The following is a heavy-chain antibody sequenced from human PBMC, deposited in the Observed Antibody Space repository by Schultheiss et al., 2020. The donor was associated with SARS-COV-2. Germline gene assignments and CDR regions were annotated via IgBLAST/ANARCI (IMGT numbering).Heavy chain of an antibody. CDR2: IPYDGNNR. V-gene: IGHV3-30-3*01. J-gene: IGHJ4*02. CDR3: ARGPRIAAAGPYFDY. CDR1: GFTFSRYT. Sequence: GGSLRLSCAASGFTFSRYTMHWVRQAPGKGLEWVAVIPYDGNNRYYADSVKGRFTISRGNSMNTLYLQMNSLRAEDTAVYYCARGPRIAAAGPYFDYWGQGTLVTVSS. D-gene: IGHD6-13*01.